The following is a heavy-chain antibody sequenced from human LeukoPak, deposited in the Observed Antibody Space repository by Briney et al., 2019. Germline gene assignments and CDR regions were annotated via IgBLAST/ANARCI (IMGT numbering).Heavy chain of an antibody. D-gene: IGHD6-19*01. CDR2: ISGSGGST. V-gene: IGHV3-23*01. CDR1: GFTFSSYA. CDR3: AKDTRVAVATGCFDY. Sequence: PGGSLRLSCAASGFTFSSYAMSWVRQAPGKGLEWVSAISGSGGSTYYADSVKGRFTISRDNSKNTLYLQMNSLRAGDTALYYCAKDTRVAVATGCFDYWGQGTLVTVSS. J-gene: IGHJ4*02.